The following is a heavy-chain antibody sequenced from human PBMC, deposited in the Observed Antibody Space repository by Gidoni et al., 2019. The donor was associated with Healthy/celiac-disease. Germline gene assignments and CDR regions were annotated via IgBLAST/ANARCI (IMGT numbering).Heavy chain of an antibody. CDR2: ISSSSSYI. CDR1: GFTFSSYS. J-gene: IGHJ6*02. CDR3: ARGGVGATYYYDYGMDV. Sequence: EVQLVESGGGLVKPGGSLRLSCAASGFTFSSYSMNWVRQAPGKGLEWVSSISSSSSYIYYADSVKGRFTISRENAKNSLYLQMNSLRAEDTAVYYCARGGVGATYYYDYGMDVWGQGTTVTGSS. D-gene: IGHD1-26*01. V-gene: IGHV3-21*01.